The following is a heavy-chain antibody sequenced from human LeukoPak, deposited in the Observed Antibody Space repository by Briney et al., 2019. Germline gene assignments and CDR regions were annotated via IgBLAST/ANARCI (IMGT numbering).Heavy chain of an antibody. Sequence: SETLSLTCAVYGGSFSGYYWSWIRQPPGKGLEWIGEINHSGSTNYNPSLKSRVTISVDTSKNQFSLKLSSVTAADTAVYYCARQAWGYGSFYWGQGTLVTVSS. J-gene: IGHJ4*02. CDR3: ARQAWGYGSFY. CDR1: GGSFSGYY. D-gene: IGHD3-10*01. V-gene: IGHV4-34*01. CDR2: INHSGST.